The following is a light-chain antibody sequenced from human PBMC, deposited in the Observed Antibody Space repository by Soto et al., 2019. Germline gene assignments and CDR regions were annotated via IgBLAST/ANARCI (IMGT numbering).Light chain of an antibody. J-gene: IGKJ4*01. V-gene: IGKV1-9*01. CDR1: QGISSY. Sequence: DIQLTQSPSFLSASLRDRVTISCLASQGISSYLSWYQQKPGKAPNLLIYKASTLKSGVPSRFSGSGSGTEFTLTISSLQPEDFATYYCQQLSSYPVTFGGGTKVDIK. CDR3: QQLSSYPVT. CDR2: KAS.